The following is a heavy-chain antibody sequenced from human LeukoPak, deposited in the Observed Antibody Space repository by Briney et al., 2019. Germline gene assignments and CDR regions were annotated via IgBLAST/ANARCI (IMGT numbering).Heavy chain of an antibody. CDR2: ISAYNGNT. CDR3: ARGGTGPMVRGVTPSPAYYYYGMDV. V-gene: IGHV1-18*04. D-gene: IGHD3-10*01. CDR1: GYTFTSYG. Sequence: GASVKVSCKASGYTFTSYGISWVRQAPGQGLEWMGWISAYNGNTNYAQKLQGRVTMTTDTSTSTAYMELRSLRSDDTAVYYCARGGTGPMVRGVTPSPAYYYYGMDVWGKGTTVTVSS. J-gene: IGHJ6*04.